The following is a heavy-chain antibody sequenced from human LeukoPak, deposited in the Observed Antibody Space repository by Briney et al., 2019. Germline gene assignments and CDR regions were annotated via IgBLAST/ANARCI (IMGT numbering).Heavy chain of an antibody. CDR2: IYYRGST. J-gene: IGHJ4*02. CDR3: ARVGPTGRAFDY. D-gene: IGHD1-26*01. CDR1: GGSISSYY. V-gene: IGHV4-59*01. Sequence: SETLSLTCTVSGGSISSYYWTWIRQPPGKGLEWIGYIYYRGSTYYNPSLKSRVTISVDTSENQFSLNLSSVTAADTAVYYCARVGPTGRAFDYWGQGTLVTVSS.